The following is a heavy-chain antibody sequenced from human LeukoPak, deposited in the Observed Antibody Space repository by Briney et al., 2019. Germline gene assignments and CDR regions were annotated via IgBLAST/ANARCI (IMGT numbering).Heavy chain of an antibody. Sequence: ASVKVSCKASRYTFSDYYMHWVRQAPGQGLEGMGWINPNSGGTNYAQKFQGRVTMTRDTSISTVYMELNRLRSDDTAVYYCARGDDLSTGYYWFDPWGQGTLVTVSS. CDR2: INPNSGGT. CDR3: ARGDDLSTGYYWFDP. J-gene: IGHJ5*02. V-gene: IGHV1-2*02. CDR1: RYTFSDYY. D-gene: IGHD3-22*01.